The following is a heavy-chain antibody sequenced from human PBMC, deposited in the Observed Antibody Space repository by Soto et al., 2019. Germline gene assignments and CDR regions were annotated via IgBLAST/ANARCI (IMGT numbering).Heavy chain of an antibody. CDR2: IYYSGST. CDR3: ARGIYYDFWSGYPGYFDY. D-gene: IGHD3-3*01. J-gene: IGHJ4*02. CDR1: GGSISSGGYY. Sequence: SETQSLTCPVSGGSISSGGYYWSWIRQHPGKGLEWIGYIYYSGSTYYNPSLKSRVTISVDTSKNQFSLKLSSVTAADTAVYYCARGIYYDFWSGYPGYFDYWGQGTLVTVSS. V-gene: IGHV4-31*03.